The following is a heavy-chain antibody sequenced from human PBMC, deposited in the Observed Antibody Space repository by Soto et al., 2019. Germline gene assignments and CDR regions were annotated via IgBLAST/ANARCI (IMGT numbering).Heavy chain of an antibody. V-gene: IGHV1-58*01. CDR1: GFTFTSSA. CDR3: GADEAPRPLHSYYCMVV. CDR2: IVVGSGNT. Sequence: ASVKVSCKASGFTFTSSAVQWVRQARGQRREWIGWIVVGSGNTNYAQKFQERVTITRDMSTSTAYMELSSLRSEDTAVYYCGADEAPRPLHSYYCMVVWGQGTPVTVSS. J-gene: IGHJ6*02.